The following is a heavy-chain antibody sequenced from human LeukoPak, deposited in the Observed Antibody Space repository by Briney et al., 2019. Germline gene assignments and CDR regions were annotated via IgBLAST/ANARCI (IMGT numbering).Heavy chain of an antibody. CDR2: INPNSGCT. D-gene: IGHD3-3*01. V-gene: IGHV1-2*02. Sequence: ASVKVSCKASGYTFTGYYMHWVRQAPGQGLEWMGWINPNSGCTNNAQKFQGRVTMTRDTSISTAYMELSRLRSDDTAVYYCARGRSHDFWSGYYPYFDYWGEGTLVTVSS. CDR1: GYTFTGYY. CDR3: ARGRSHDFWSGYYPYFDY. J-gene: IGHJ4*02.